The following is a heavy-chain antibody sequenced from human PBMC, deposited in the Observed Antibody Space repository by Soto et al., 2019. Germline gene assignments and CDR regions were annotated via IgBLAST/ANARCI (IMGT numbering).Heavy chain of an antibody. J-gene: IGHJ4*02. D-gene: IGHD3-22*01. CDR2: ISNDGSNK. CDR3: AKEWVYDSSGWSFDY. Sequence: SLRLSCAASGFTFSSHGMHWVRQAPGKGLEWVAVISNDGSNKYYADSVKGRFTISRDNSKNTLYLQMNSLRAEDTAVYYCAKEWVYDSSGWSFDYWGQGTLVTVSS. V-gene: IGHV3-30*18. CDR1: GFTFSSHG.